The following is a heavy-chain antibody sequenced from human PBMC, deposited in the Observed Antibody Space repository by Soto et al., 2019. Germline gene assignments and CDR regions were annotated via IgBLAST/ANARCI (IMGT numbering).Heavy chain of an antibody. CDR2: ITSNGGTK. D-gene: IGHD5-12*01. CDR1: GFTFSSYA. CDR3: VKAHGYDFDY. Sequence: GGCLRLSCSASGFTFSSYAMHWVRQAPGKGLEYVSAITSNGGTKDYADSVKGRFTISRDNSNNTLYFQMSSLRAEDTAVYYCVKAHGYDFDYWGQGTLVTVSS. V-gene: IGHV3-64D*06. J-gene: IGHJ4*02.